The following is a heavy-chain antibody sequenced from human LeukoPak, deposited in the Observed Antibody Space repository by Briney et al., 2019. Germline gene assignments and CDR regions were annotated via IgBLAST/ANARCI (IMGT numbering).Heavy chain of an antibody. D-gene: IGHD3-3*01. V-gene: IGHV3-7*01. CDR2: MKQDGSQE. CDR3: ARGVPYPSWSGPHYSDD. J-gene: IGHJ4*02. Sequence: GGSLRLSCAASGFTLSTYWMSWVRQAPGKGLEWVAHMKQDGSQEYYVDSVRGRFTISRDNAKNSLNLQMNYLRSDDTAVYYCARGVPYPSWSGPHYSDDWGQGILVTVSS. CDR1: GFTLSTYW.